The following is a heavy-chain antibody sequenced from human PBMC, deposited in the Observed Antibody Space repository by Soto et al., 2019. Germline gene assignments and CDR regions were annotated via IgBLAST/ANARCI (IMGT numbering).Heavy chain of an antibody. D-gene: IGHD1-20*01. V-gene: IGHV1-69*01. J-gene: IGHJ6*01. CDR2: MVPIFGTA. CDR3: SRAARGFKFADPAPQYNHYGMDV. Sequence: HVQLVQSGAELKKPGSSVNVSCKASGGSFSSSAISWVRQSPGQGLEWMGGMVPIFGTAHYAQKFQGRVTINADESTNTAYLDLRSLRSADTALYCCSRAARGFKFADPAPQYNHYGMDVWGQGTAVTVSS. CDR1: GGSFSSSA.